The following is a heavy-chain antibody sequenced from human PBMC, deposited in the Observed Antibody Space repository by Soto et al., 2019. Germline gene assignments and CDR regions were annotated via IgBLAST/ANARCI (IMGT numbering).Heavy chain of an antibody. CDR1: GGSISSSSYY. CDR2: IYYSGST. CDR3: ASPGRAPGAIVVVPAAMRGGAFDI. J-gene: IGHJ3*02. Sequence: SETLSLTCTVSGGSISSSSYYWGWIRQPPGKGLEWIGSIYYSGSTYYNPSLKSRVTISVDTSKNQFSLKLSSVTAADTAVYNCASPGRAPGAIVVVPAAMRGGAFDIWGQGTMVPVSS. V-gene: IGHV4-39*01. D-gene: IGHD2-2*01.